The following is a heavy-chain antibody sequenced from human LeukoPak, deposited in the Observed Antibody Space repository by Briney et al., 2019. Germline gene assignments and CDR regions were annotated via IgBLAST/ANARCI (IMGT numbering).Heavy chain of an antibody. J-gene: IGHJ4*02. Sequence: PGGSLRLSCAASGFTFSSYAMSWVRQPPGKGLEWVSAISGSGGSTYYADSVKGRFTISRDNAKNTLYLQMNSLRAEDTAVYYCARDGSMVRNFDYWGQGTLVTVSS. CDR1: GFTFSSYA. CDR3: ARDGSMVRNFDY. V-gene: IGHV3-23*01. CDR2: ISGSGGST. D-gene: IGHD3-10*01.